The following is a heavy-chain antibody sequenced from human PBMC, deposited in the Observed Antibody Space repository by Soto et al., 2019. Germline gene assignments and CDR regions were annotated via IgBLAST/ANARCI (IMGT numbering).Heavy chain of an antibody. J-gene: IGHJ5*02. D-gene: IGHD5-18*01. CDR1: GGTFSSYA. Sequence: ASVKVSCKASGGTFSSYAXXWVRQAPGQGLEWMGGIIPIFGTANYAQKFQGRVTITADESTGTAYMELSSLRSEDTAVYYCARVGYSYGGYNWFDPWGQGTLVTVSS. V-gene: IGHV1-69*13. CDR3: ARVGYSYGGYNWFDP. CDR2: IIPIFGTA.